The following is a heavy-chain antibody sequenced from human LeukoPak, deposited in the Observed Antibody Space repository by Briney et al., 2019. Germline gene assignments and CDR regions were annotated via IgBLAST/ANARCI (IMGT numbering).Heavy chain of an antibody. J-gene: IGHJ4*02. Sequence: GGSLRLSCAASGFTFSSYWMSWVRQAPGKGLEWVANIKQDGSEKYYVDSVKGRFTISRDNAKNSLYLQMNSLRAEDTAVYYCARVDDSSGYYYVPEPYYFDYWGQGTLVTVSS. D-gene: IGHD3-22*01. CDR1: GFTFSSYW. CDR2: IKQDGSEK. V-gene: IGHV3-7*01. CDR3: ARVDDSSGYYYVPEPYYFDY.